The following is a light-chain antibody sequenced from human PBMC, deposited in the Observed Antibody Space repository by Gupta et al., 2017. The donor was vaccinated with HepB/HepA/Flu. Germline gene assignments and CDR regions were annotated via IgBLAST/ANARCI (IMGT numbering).Light chain of an antibody. Sequence: DIHMTQSPSSLAASVGDRVTITCQATQDINNYLNWYQQRPGKAPKLLISDASNLEAGVPSRFSGSGSGTHFTFTISGLQPEDLATYYCQQYDDLPIFTFGPGTKVELK. V-gene: IGKV1-33*01. CDR3: QQYDDLPIFT. J-gene: IGKJ3*01. CDR2: DAS. CDR1: QDINNY.